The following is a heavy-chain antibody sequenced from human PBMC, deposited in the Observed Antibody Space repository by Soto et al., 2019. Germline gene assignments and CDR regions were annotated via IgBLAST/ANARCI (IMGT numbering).Heavy chain of an antibody. J-gene: IGHJ4*02. D-gene: IGHD2-15*01. CDR3: ASGYCSGGSCYPYYFDY. CDR1: GFNVSSNY. V-gene: IGHV3-66*01. CDR2: IYSGGST. Sequence: GGSLRLSCTASGFNVSSNYMSWVRQAPGKGLEWVSVIYSGGSTYYADSVKGRFTISRDNSKNTLYLQMNSLRAEDTAVYYCASGYCSGGSCYPYYFDYWGQGILVTVSS.